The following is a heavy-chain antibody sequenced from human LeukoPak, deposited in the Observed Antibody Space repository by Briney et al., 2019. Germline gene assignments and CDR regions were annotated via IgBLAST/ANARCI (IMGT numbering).Heavy chain of an antibody. Sequence: SETLSLTCTVSGGSISSYYWSWIRQPPGKGLEWIGYTYYSGSTNYNPSLKSRVTISVDTSKNQFSLKLSSVTAADTAVYYCARGPYYYDSSGYYHWGQGTLVTVSS. CDR1: GGSISSYY. CDR3: ARGPYYYDSSGYYH. CDR2: TYYSGST. V-gene: IGHV4-59*01. D-gene: IGHD3-22*01. J-gene: IGHJ5*02.